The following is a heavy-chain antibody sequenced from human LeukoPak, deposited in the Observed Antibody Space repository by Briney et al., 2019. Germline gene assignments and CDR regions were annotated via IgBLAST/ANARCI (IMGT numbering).Heavy chain of an antibody. CDR1: GYACVDCR. CDR3: ARDSPHQRFDY. V-gene: IGHV1-2*02. J-gene: IGHJ4*02. CDR2: IDLKTGDI. Sequence: SVTVSCKGPGYACVDCRIRVVLQAPGQGLEWMGRIDLKTGDITSAQKFQGRVTMTRDTSISTTYMDLSGLGTDDTAVYYCARDSPHQRFDYWGQGTLVTVSS.